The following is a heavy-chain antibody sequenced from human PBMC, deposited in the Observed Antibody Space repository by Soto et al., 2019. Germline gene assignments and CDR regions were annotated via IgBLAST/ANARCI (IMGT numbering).Heavy chain of an antibody. J-gene: IGHJ1*01. V-gene: IGHV3-9*01. CDR2: INWNSGSI. CDR1: GLPLEGYP. D-gene: IGHD6-13*01. Sequence: GGSRKPSCEAPGLPLEGYPMQWFRQVPGKGLEWVSGINWNSGSIGYADSVKGRFAISRDNAKNSLHLQMNSLRAEDTAFYYCVKDESINWYSGHFRHWGQGTLVTVSS. CDR3: VKDESINWYSGHFRH.